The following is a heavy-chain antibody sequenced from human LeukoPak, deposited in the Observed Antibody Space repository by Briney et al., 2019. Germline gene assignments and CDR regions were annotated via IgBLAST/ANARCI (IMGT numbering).Heavy chain of an antibody. CDR3: AKGKHIVVVTAIDD. J-gene: IGHJ4*02. CDR1: GFTFDDYA. V-gene: IGHV3-9*01. D-gene: IGHD2-21*02. Sequence: GRSLRLSCAASGFTFDDYAMHWVRQAPGKGLEWVSGISWNSGSIGYADSVKGRFTISRDNDKNSLYLQMSSLRPEDTALYYCAKGKHIVVVTAIDDWGQGTLVTVSS. CDR2: ISWNSGSI.